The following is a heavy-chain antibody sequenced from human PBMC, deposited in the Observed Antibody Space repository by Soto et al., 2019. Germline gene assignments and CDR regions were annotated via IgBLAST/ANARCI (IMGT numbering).Heavy chain of an antibody. CDR3: ARVNPGYSYVNY. CDR2: INSDGSTT. V-gene: IGHV3-74*01. J-gene: IGHJ4*02. D-gene: IGHD5-18*01. CDR1: GFTFSSYW. Sequence: LRLSCAASGFTFSSYWMLWVRQAPGRGLVWVSRINSDGSTTSYADSVKGRFTISRDNAKITLYLQMNSLRAEDTAVYYCARVNPGYSYVNYWGQGTLVTVSS.